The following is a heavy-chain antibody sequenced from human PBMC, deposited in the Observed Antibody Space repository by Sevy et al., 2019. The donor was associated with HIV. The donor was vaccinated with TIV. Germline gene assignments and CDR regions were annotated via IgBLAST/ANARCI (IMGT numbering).Heavy chain of an antibody. Sequence: GGSLRLSCAASGFTFSSYEMNWVRQAPGKGLEWVSYISSSGSTIYYADSVKGRFTISRDNAKNSLYLQMNSLRAEDTAVYYCASLRYLEWLDAFDIWGQGTMVTVS. J-gene: IGHJ3*02. CDR3: ASLRYLEWLDAFDI. CDR2: ISSSGSTI. D-gene: IGHD3-3*01. CDR1: GFTFSSYE. V-gene: IGHV3-48*03.